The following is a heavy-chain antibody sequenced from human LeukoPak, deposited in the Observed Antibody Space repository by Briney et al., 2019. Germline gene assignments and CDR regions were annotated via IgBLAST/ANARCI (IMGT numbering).Heavy chain of an antibody. CDR3: ARVGLSSGWPDY. CDR2: INPNSGGT. J-gene: IGHJ4*02. Sequence: ASVKVSCKASGYTFTGYYMHWVRQAPGQGLEWMGWINPNSGGTNYAQKFQGRGTMTRDTSISTAYMELSRLRSDDTAVYYCARVGLSSGWPDYWGQGTLVTVSS. CDR1: GYTFTGYY. D-gene: IGHD6-19*01. V-gene: IGHV1-2*02.